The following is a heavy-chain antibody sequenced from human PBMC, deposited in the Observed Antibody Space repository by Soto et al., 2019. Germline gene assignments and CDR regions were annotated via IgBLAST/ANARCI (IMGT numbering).Heavy chain of an antibody. V-gene: IGHV3-23*01. CDR2: ISGSGGST. D-gene: IGHD3-22*01. CDR3: AKAPKPYYYDSSGYYPHY. Sequence: LRLSCAASGFTFSSYAMSWVRQAPGKGLEWVSAISGSGGSTYYADSVKGRFTISRDNSKNTLYLQMNSLRAEDTAVYYCAKAPKPYYYDSSGYYPHYWGQGTLVTVSS. CDR1: GFTFSSYA. J-gene: IGHJ4*02.